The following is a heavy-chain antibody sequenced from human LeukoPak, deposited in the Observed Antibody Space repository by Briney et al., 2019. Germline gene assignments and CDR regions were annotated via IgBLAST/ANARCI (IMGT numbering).Heavy chain of an antibody. Sequence: ASVKVSCKASGYTFTGYYMHWVRQAPGRGLEWVGWINPNGGDTNYAQKFQGRVTLTRDTSISTAYMELSRLRSDDTAVYYCARDRSGADFWGQGTLVTVSS. CDR3: ARDRSGADF. CDR2: INPNGGDT. J-gene: IGHJ4*02. D-gene: IGHD3-10*01. CDR1: GYTFTGYY. V-gene: IGHV1-2*02.